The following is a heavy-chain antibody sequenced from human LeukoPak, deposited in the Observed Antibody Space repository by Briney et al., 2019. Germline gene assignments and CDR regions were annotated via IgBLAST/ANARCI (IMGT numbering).Heavy chain of an antibody. V-gene: IGHV3-66*03. D-gene: IGHD3-16*01. CDR1: GFSVSNYY. CDR2: IRDSGET. Sequence: PGGSLRLSCAGSGFSVSNYYMNWVRQAPGNGLEWVSLIRDSGETFYADSVKGRFTISRDNSKNTVYLQMNRLRVEDTAVYFCARDRAVTQVWVEFDSWGQGTLVTVSS. CDR3: ARDRAVTQVWVEFDS. J-gene: IGHJ5*01.